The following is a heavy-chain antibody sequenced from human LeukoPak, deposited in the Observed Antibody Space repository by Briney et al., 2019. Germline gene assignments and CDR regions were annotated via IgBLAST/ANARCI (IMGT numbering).Heavy chain of an antibody. CDR1: GFTFSSYA. V-gene: IGHV3-23*01. CDR2: ISGSGGST. J-gene: IGHJ1*01. Sequence: GGSLRLSCAASGFTFSSYAMSWVRQAPGKGLEWVSAISGSGGSTYYADSVKGRFTISRDNSKNTLYLQMNGLRAEDTAVYYCAKLGGYSLNRYFQHWGQGTLVTVSS. CDR3: AKLGGYSLNRYFQH. D-gene: IGHD3-10*01.